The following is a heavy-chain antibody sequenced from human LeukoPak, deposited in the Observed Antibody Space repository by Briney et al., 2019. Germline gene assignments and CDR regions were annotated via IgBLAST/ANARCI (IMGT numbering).Heavy chain of an antibody. CDR2: IRYDGSNK. J-gene: IGHJ4*02. CDR3: AKDRITMVRGTEGDY. V-gene: IGHV3-30*02. Sequence: GRSLRLSCAASGFTFSSYGMHWVRQAPGKGLEWVAFIRYDGSNKYYADSVKGRFTISRDNSKNTLYLQMNSLRAEDTAVYYCAKDRITMVRGTEGDYWGQGTLVTVSS. CDR1: GFTFSSYG. D-gene: IGHD3-10*01.